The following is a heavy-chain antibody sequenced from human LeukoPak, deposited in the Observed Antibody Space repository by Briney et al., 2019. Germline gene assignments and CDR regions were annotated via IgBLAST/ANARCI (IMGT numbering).Heavy chain of an antibody. CDR2: ISGSGGST. D-gene: IGHD3-22*01. J-gene: IGHJ4*02. CDR1: GFTFSSYA. V-gene: IGHV3-23*01. CDR3: AKVALYYYDSSGSSDY. Sequence: GGSLRLSCAASGFTFSSYAMSWVRQAPGKGLEWVSAISGSGGSTYYADSVKGRFTISRDNSKNTLYLQMNSLRAEDTAVYYSAKVALYYYDSSGSSDYWGQGTLVTVSS.